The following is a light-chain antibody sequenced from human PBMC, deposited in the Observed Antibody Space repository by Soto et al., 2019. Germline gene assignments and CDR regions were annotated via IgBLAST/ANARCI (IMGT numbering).Light chain of an antibody. CDR1: QRISTW. V-gene: IGKV1-6*01. J-gene: IGKJ1*01. CDR3: LQDYNYPWT. CDR2: AAS. Sequence: IQMTQSPSTLSAPVGDRVTITCRASQRISTWLAWYQQKPGKAAKVLIYAASSLQSGVPSRFSGSGSGTDFTLTISSLQPEDFAAYYCLQDYNYPWTFGQGTKVDIK.